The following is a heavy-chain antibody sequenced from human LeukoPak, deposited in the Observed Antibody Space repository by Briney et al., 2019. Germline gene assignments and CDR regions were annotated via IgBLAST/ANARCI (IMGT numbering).Heavy chain of an antibody. CDR2: ISYDGSNK. J-gene: IGHJ4*02. CDR1: GFTFSSYA. CDR3: AVIVVVPAAIWFDY. Sequence: GSLRLSCAASGFTFSSYAVHWVRQAPGKGLEWVAVISYDGSNKYYADSVKGRFTISRDNSKNTLYLQMNSLRAEDTAVYYSAVIVVVPAAIWFDYWGQGTLVTVSS. D-gene: IGHD2-2*02. V-gene: IGHV3-30-3*01.